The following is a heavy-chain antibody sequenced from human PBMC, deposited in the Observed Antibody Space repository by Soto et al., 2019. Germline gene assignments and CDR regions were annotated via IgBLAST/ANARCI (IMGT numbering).Heavy chain of an antibody. CDR2: IRNRPNSYTT. V-gene: IGHV3-72*01. CDR1: GSTVSTHY. Sequence: GGSPKLSCAASGSTVSTHYMDWFWQAPGKGLEWVGRIRNRPNSYTTQYAASVKGRFAVLRDDSENLVYLQMNDLKTEDTAVYYCVRDSGRGFYFDYWGQGAQVTVSS. CDR3: VRDSGRGFYFDY. J-gene: IGHJ4*02. D-gene: IGHD3-10*01.